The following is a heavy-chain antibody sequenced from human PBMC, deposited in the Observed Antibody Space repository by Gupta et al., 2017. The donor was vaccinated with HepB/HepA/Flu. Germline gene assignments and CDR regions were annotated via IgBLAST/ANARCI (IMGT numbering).Heavy chain of an antibody. Sequence: EVQLVESGGGLVKPGGSLRLSCAASGFTYSYYWMHWVRQAPGKGLVWVSRISSDGSSTSYADSVKGRFTISRDNAKNTMYLQMNSLRAEDMTVYYCARGGYSSGWFIDYWGQGTLVTVSS. J-gene: IGHJ4*02. D-gene: IGHD6-19*01. CDR1: GFTYSYYW. CDR2: ISSDGSST. CDR3: ARGGYSSGWFIDY. V-gene: IGHV3-74*01.